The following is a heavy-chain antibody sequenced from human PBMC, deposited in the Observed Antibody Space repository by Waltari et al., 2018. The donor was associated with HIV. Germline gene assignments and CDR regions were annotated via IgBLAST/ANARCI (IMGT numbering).Heavy chain of an antibody. CDR2: ISNDGNDK. D-gene: IGHD2-15*01. CDR3: VRETSGRDAFDI. CDR1: RFSFSDYD. Sequence: LVESGGDLVQCGTSLRLSCEASRFSFSDYDMFWVRQAPGKGLEWVAVISNDGNDKKYVDSVKGQFNVSRDNVKNTLYLYMSRLRPEDTAVYYCVRETSGRDAFDIWGLGTQVIVS. V-gene: IGHV3-30*15. J-gene: IGHJ3*02.